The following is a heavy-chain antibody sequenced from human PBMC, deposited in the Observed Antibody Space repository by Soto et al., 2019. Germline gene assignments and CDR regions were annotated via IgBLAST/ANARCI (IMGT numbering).Heavy chain of an antibody. Sequence: EVQLVESGGGLAQPGGSVRLSCAASGFTFSSYEMNWVRQAPGKTLEWVSYISSAGDSSYYADSVKSRFTISRDNTRNSLYLQMNSLRVEDTAVYYCAKDASYDFWSGYIYYYYGMDVWGQGTTVTVSS. J-gene: IGHJ6*02. V-gene: IGHV3-48*03. CDR2: ISSAGDSS. CDR3: AKDASYDFWSGYIYYYYGMDV. D-gene: IGHD3-3*01. CDR1: GFTFSSYE.